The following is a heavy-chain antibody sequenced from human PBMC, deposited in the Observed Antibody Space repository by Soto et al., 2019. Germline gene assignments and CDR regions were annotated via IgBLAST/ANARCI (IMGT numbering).Heavy chain of an antibody. Sequence: QVQLQESGPGLVKPSETLSLTCTVSGGSISSYYWSWIRQPPGKGLEWIGYIYYSGSTNYNPSLKSRGTISVDTSKNQFSLKLSSVTAADTAVYYCARPLQQHDAFDIWGQGTMVTVSS. CDR2: IYYSGST. J-gene: IGHJ3*02. D-gene: IGHD1-1*01. CDR3: ARPLQQHDAFDI. V-gene: IGHV4-59*08. CDR1: GGSISSYY.